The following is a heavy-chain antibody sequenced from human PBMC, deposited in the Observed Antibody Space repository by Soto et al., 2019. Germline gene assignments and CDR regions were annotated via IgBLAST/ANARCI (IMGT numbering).Heavy chain of an antibody. CDR1: GFSFSDYP. J-gene: IGHJ4*02. CDR2: ISSTGMKE. CDR3: ARESWYSDSSGNYFSNYFDS. V-gene: IGHV3-30*04. Sequence: QVQLVESGGGMVQPGRSLSLSCAASGFSFSDYPMHWVRQAPGKGLEWVASISSTGMKEYYGDSVKGRLTISRDSSKNTLYLQMSSLRAEDTAVYYCARESWYSDSSGNYFSNYFDSWGQGTLVTVSS. D-gene: IGHD3-22*01.